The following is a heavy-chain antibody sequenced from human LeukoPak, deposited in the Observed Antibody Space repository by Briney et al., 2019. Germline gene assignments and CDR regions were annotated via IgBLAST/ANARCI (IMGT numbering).Heavy chain of an antibody. CDR2: MNPNSGNT. J-gene: IGHJ6*03. Sequence: GASVKVSCKASGYTFTSYDINWVRQATGQGLEWMGWMNPNSGNTGYAQKFQGRVTITRNTSISTAYMELSSLRSEDTAVYYCARGSLVVPAAIPSGYYYMDVWGKGTTVTVSS. CDR3: ARGSLVVPAAIPSGYYYMDV. D-gene: IGHD2-2*02. V-gene: IGHV1-8*03. CDR1: GYTFTSYD.